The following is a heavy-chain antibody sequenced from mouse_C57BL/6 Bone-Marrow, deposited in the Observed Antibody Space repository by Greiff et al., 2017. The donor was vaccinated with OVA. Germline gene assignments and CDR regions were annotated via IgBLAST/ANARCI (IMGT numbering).Heavy chain of an antibody. D-gene: IGHD6-1*01. J-gene: IGHJ3*01. Sequence: EVKLMESGGGLVKPGGSLKLSCAASGFTFSDYGMHWVRQAPGQGLEWVAYISSGSSTIYYADTVKGRFTISRDNAKNTLFLQMTSLRSEDTAMYYCARSSLWNGWFAYWGQGTLVTVSA. CDR2: ISSGSSTI. V-gene: IGHV5-17*01. CDR3: ARSSLWNGWFAY. CDR1: GFTFSDYG.